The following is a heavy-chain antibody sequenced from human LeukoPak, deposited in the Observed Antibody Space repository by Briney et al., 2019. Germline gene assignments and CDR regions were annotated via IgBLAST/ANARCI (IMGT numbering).Heavy chain of an antibody. CDR1: GFTFSRYG. Sequence: GGSLRLSCAASGFTFSRYGMHWVLQAPGKGLEWVAFIRYDGSNKYYADSVKGRFTISRDNSKNTLYLQMNSLRAEDTAVYYCAKDQDIVVVIATPDFDYWGQGTLVTVSS. CDR2: IRYDGSNK. V-gene: IGHV3-30*02. D-gene: IGHD2-21*01. J-gene: IGHJ4*02. CDR3: AKDQDIVVVIATPDFDY.